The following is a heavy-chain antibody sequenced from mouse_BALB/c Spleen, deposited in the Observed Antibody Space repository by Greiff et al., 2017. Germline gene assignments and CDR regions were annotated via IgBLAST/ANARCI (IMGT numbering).Heavy chain of an antibody. Sequence: VMLVESGGGLVKPGGSLKLSCAASGFTFSDYYMYWVRQTPEKRLEWVATISDGGSYTYYPDSVKGRFTISRDNAKNNLYLQMSSLKSEDTAMYYCARDGSYVDWFAYWGQGTLVTVSA. J-gene: IGHJ3*01. D-gene: IGHD1-1*02. CDR3: ARDGSYVDWFAY. CDR2: ISDGGSYT. V-gene: IGHV5-4*02. CDR1: GFTFSDYY.